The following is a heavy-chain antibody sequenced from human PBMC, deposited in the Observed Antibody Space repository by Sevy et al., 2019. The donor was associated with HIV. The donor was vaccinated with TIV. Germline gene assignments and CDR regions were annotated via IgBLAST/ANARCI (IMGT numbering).Heavy chain of an antibody. CDR1: EFTVSSSY. CDR3: ARAGTGSYRAYFDY. J-gene: IGHJ4*02. Sequence: GGSLRLSCAASEFTVSSSYMSWVRQAPGKGLEWVSILYSGGSTYYAASVKGRFAFSRDNSKNTLYLQMNSLRAEDTAVYYCARAGTGSYRAYFDYWGQGTLVTVSS. V-gene: IGHV3-53*01. CDR2: LYSGGST. D-gene: IGHD1-26*01.